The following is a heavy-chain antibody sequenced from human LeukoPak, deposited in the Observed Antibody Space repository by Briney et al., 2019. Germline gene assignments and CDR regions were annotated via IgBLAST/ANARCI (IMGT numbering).Heavy chain of an antibody. CDR2: IYPGDYDT. CDR3: ARLRRDYYDSSGTVGYYYGMDV. J-gene: IGHJ6*02. CDR1: GYIFTSYW. Sequence: GASLQISCKGSGYIFTSYWIGWVRPLPGKGLGWTGIIYPGDYDTRYSPSFQGQVTISADKSISTAYLQWSSLKASDTAMYYCARLRRDYYDSSGTVGYYYGMDVWGQGTTVTVSS. D-gene: IGHD3-22*01. V-gene: IGHV5-51*01.